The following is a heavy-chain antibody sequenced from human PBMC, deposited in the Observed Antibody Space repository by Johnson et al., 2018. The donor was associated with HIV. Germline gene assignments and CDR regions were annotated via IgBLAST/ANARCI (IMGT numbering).Heavy chain of an antibody. CDR3: AKSAPPFQYLTAPGACDI. J-gene: IGHJ3*02. Sequence: VQLVESGGGVVQPGRSLRLSCAASGFTFSSYGMHWVRQAPGKGLEWVAVISYDGSNKYYADSVKGRFTISRDNSKNTLYLQMHSLRAENTAVYYCAKSAPPFQYLTAPGACDIWGQGTMVTVSS. V-gene: IGHV3-30*18. CDR2: ISYDGSNK. D-gene: IGHD4-11*01. CDR1: GFTFSSYG.